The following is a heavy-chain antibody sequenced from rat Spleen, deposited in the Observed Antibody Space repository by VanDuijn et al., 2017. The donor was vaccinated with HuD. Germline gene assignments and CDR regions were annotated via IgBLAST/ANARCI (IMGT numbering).Heavy chain of an antibody. CDR3: ARHRNSGSPFFSY. D-gene: IGHD4-3*01. J-gene: IGHJ3*01. V-gene: IGHV5-25*01. CDR1: GFTFSNYD. CDR2: ISTSGGST. Sequence: EVQLVESGGGLVQPGRSLKLSCAASGFTFSNYDMAWVRQAPTKGLEWVASISTSGGSTYYRDSVKGRFSISRDDAKSTLFLQMDSLRSEDTASYYCARHRNSGSPFFSYWGQGTLVTVSS.